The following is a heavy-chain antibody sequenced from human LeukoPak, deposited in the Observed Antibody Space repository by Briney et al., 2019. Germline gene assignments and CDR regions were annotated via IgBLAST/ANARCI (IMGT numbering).Heavy chain of an antibody. V-gene: IGHV3-9*01. J-gene: IGHJ6*02. Sequence: PGGSLRLSCAASGFTFDDYAMHWVRQAPGKGLEWVSGISWNSGSIGYADSVKGRFTISRDNAKNSLYLQMNSLRAEDTALYYCAKVGIRDYGDYGDYYGMDVWGQGTTVTVSS. D-gene: IGHD4-17*01. CDR2: ISWNSGSI. CDR3: AKVGIRDYGDYGDYYGMDV. CDR1: GFTFDDYA.